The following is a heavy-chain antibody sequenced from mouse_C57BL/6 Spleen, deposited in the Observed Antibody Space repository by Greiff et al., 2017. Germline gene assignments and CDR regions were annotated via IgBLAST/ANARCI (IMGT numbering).Heavy chain of an antibody. Sequence: EVLLVESGGGLVQPGGSLSLSCAASGFTFTDYYMSWVRQPPGKALEWLGFIRNKANGYTTEDSASVKGRFTISRDNSHSILYLQVNALGDEDRATYYCARDGSGNLFDYWGQGTTLTVSS. CDR1: GFTFTDYY. CDR3: ARDGSGNLFDY. J-gene: IGHJ2*01. CDR2: IRNKANGYTT. D-gene: IGHD2-1*01. V-gene: IGHV7-3*01.